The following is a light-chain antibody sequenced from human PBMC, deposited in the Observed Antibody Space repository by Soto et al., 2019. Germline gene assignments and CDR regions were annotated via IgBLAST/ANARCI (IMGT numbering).Light chain of an antibody. J-gene: IGLJ2*01. CDR1: SSDVGSYNL. CDR3: CSYAGSSTPEPV. CDR2: EGS. Sequence: QSALTQPASVSGSPGQSITISCTGTSSDVGSYNLVSWYQQHPGKAPKLMIYEGSKRPSGVSNRFSGSKSGNTASLTISGLQAEDEADYYCCSYAGSSTPEPVFGGGTKVTVL. V-gene: IGLV2-23*01.